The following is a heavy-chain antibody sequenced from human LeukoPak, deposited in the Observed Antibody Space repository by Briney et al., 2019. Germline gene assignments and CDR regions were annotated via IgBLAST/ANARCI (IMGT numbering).Heavy chain of an antibody. V-gene: IGHV5-51*01. CDR1: GYRFPTYW. D-gene: IGHD2-2*03. CDR3: ARPPSRGYSSSFEY. Sequence: GEALKISFQGSGYRFPTYWIAWVRPMPGKGREWRGIIYPDESNIRYSPSFQGQVTISADKSISTAYLQWSSLKASDTAMYYCARPPSRGYSSSFEYWGQGTLVTVSS. CDR2: IYPDESNI. J-gene: IGHJ4*02.